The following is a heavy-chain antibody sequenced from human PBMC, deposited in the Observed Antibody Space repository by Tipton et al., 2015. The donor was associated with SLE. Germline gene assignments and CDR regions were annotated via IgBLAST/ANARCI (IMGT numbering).Heavy chain of an antibody. CDR3: ARGDSMSWFNY. V-gene: IGHV4-61*02. CDR2: IFATGAT. J-gene: IGHJ4*02. CDR1: GASVTTGTYS. Sequence: TLSLTCSVSGASVTTGTYSWNWIRQPAGKGLEWIGRIFATGATNYNASLESRVTTSMDPSKNQFSLELTSVTAADAAVYYCARGDSMSWFNYWGGEPWSPSPQ. D-gene: IGHD3-22*01.